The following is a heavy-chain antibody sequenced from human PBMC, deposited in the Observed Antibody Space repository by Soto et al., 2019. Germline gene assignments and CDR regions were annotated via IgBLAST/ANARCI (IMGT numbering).Heavy chain of an antibody. D-gene: IGHD3-22*01. J-gene: IGHJ4*02. V-gene: IGHV4-34*01. Sequence: SETLSLTCAVDGGSCSGYYWSWIRQSPGKGLEWIGEINGSGSTYYNPSLKSRVTISVDRSKNQFSLKLSSVTAADTAVYYCARGWGYYDSSGLSFAFEYWGQGTLVTVSS. CDR1: GGSCSGYY. CDR2: INGSGST. CDR3: ARGWGYYDSSGLSFAFEY.